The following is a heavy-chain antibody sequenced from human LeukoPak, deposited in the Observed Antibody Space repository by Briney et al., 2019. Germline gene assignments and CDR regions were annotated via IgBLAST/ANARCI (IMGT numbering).Heavy chain of an antibody. CDR1: GGSISSYY. V-gene: IGHV4-59*01. CDR2: IYYSGST. J-gene: IGHJ4*02. Sequence: SETLSLTCTVSGGSISSYYWSWIRQPPGKGLEWIGYIYYSGSTNYNPSLKSRVTISVDTSKNQFSLKLSYVTAADTAVYYCAREERYGSSYDYWGQGTLVTVSS. D-gene: IGHD3-10*01. CDR3: AREERYGSSYDY.